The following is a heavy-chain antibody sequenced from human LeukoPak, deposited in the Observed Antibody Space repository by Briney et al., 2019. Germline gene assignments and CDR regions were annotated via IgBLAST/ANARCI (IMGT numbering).Heavy chain of an antibody. D-gene: IGHD1-26*01. Sequence: PSQTLSLTCAISGDSVSSNSAAWNWLRESPSRGLEWLGRTYYRSKWYNDYAISVKSRITINPDTSKNQFSLQLSSVTPEDTAVYYCAREGAGMDVWGQGTTVTVSS. CDR1: GDSVSSNSAA. J-gene: IGHJ6*02. CDR3: AREGAGMDV. CDR2: TYYRSKWYN. V-gene: IGHV6-1*01.